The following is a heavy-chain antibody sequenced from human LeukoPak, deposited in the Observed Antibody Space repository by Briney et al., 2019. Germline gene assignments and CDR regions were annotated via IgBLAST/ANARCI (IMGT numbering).Heavy chain of an antibody. CDR1: GFTFSSYA. Sequence: GGSLRISCAASGFTFSSYAMSWVRQAPGKGLEWVSAISGSGGSTYYADSVKGRFTISRDNSKNTLYLQMNSLRAEDTAVYYCAKGSVAGTEYFQHWGQGTLVTVSS. CDR2: ISGSGGST. V-gene: IGHV3-23*01. J-gene: IGHJ1*01. CDR3: AKGSVAGTEYFQH. D-gene: IGHD6-19*01.